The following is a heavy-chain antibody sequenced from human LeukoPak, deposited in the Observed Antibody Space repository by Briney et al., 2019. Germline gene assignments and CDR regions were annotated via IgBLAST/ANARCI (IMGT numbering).Heavy chain of an antibody. V-gene: IGHV2-5*02. CDR3: AHRLTSGIAAAGPFDP. CDR2: IYWDDDK. D-gene: IGHD6-13*01. J-gene: IGHJ5*02. CDR1: GFSLSTSGVG. Sequence: SGPTLVKPTQTLTLTCTFSGFSLSTSGVGVGWIRQPPGKALEWLALIYWDDDKRYSPSLKSRLTITKDTSKNQVVLTMTNMDPVDTATYYCAHRLTSGIAAAGPFDPWGQGTLVTVSS.